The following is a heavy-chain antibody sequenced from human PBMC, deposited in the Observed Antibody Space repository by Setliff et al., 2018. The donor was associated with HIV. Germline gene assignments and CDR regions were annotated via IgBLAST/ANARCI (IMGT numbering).Heavy chain of an antibody. CDR1: GFTFSSYA. J-gene: IGHJ3*02. Sequence: GESLRLSCAASGFTFSSYATSWVRQAPGKGLEWVSAISGSGGSTYYADSVKGRFTISRDNSKNTLYLQMNSLRAEDTAVYYCAKDKLAAFDIWGQGTMVTVSS. V-gene: IGHV3-23*01. D-gene: IGHD1-1*01. CDR2: ISGSGGST. CDR3: AKDKLAAFDI.